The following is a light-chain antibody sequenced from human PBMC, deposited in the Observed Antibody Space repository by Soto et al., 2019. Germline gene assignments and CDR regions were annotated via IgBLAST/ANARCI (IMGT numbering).Light chain of an antibody. CDR2: EAS. CDR1: QGVNTW. V-gene: IGKV1-12*01. J-gene: IGKJ4*01. CDR3: QQANSLPLT. Sequence: DIQMTQSPSSVSASVGDRVTITCRASQGVNTWLAWYQKKPGKAPELLTYEASSLHSGVPSRFSGSGSGTDFTLTISSLQPEDFAIYYCQQANSLPLTFGGGTKVEVQ.